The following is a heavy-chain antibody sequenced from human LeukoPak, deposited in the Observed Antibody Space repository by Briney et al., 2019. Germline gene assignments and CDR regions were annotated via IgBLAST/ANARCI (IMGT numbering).Heavy chain of an antibody. J-gene: IGHJ6*02. Sequence: ASVKDSCKASGGTFSSYAISWVRQAPGQGLEWMGGIIAIFGTANYAQKFQGRVTITADESTSTAYMELSSLRSEDTAVYYCARGRFLEREYYYGMDVWGQGTTVTVSS. CDR2: IIAIFGTA. CDR1: GGTFSSYA. V-gene: IGHV1-69*13. CDR3: ARGRFLEREYYYGMDV. D-gene: IGHD3-3*01.